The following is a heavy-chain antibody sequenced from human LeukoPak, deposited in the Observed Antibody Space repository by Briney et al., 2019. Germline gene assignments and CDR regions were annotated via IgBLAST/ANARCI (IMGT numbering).Heavy chain of an antibody. CDR1: GYTFTGYY. CDR3: AREKSMGLDY. J-gene: IGHJ4*02. V-gene: IGHV1-2*02. CDR2: INPNSGDT. D-gene: IGHD1-26*01. Sequence: ASVKVSCKASGYTFTGYYTHWVRQAPGQGLEWMGSINPNSGDTDYGQKFQGRVTMTRDTSISTAYMELSRLTSDDTAVYYCAREKSMGLDYWGQGTLVTVSS.